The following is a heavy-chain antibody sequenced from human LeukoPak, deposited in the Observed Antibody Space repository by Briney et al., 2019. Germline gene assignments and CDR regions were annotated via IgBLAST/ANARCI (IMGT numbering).Heavy chain of an antibody. Sequence: SVKVSCKASGGTFTSYAISWVRQAPGQGLEWMGGIIPIFGTANYAQKFQGRVTITADESTSTAYMELSSLRSEDTAVYYCARNRREWLLYRYYYYYMDVWGKGTTVTVSS. CDR2: IIPIFGTA. D-gene: IGHD3-3*01. V-gene: IGHV1-69*13. CDR1: GGTFTSYA. CDR3: ARNRREWLLYRYYYYYMDV. J-gene: IGHJ6*03.